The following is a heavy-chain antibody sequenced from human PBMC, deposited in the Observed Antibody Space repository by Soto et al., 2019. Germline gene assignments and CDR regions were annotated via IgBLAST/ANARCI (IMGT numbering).Heavy chain of an antibody. D-gene: IGHD3-3*01. Sequence: QLHLVQSGAVVKKPGASVTVSCSASGYPVTAYYMHWVRQAPGRGLEWMGGINPATGAAKYTQTFRGRVTVTRDTSSSTVFMELSGLTSEDTAVFYCASGGGVGVAGSAAFDMWGQGTLVTVSS. V-gene: IGHV1-2*02. CDR1: GYPVTAYY. J-gene: IGHJ3*02. CDR3: ASGGGVGVAGSAAFDM. CDR2: INPATGAA.